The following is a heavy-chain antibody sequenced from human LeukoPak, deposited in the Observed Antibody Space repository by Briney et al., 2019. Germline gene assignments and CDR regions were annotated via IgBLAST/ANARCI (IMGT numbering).Heavy chain of an antibody. J-gene: IGHJ6*03. Sequence: SETLSLTCTDSGGSISSGSYSWSWIRQPAGKGLEWIGRIYTSGITNYNPSLKSRVTISVDTSKNQFSLKLSSVTAADTAVYYCARDRIAAAGSDYYYYMDVWGKGTTVTISS. V-gene: IGHV4-61*02. D-gene: IGHD6-13*01. CDR1: GGSISSGSYS. CDR3: ARDRIAAAGSDYYYYMDV. CDR2: IYTSGIT.